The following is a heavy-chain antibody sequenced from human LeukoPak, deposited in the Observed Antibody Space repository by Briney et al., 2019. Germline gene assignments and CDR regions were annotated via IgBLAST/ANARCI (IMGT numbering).Heavy chain of an antibody. D-gene: IGHD1-26*01. J-gene: IGHJ6*02. V-gene: IGHV3-30*14. CDR3: ARDGVGATASEYYGMDV. CDR1: GFTFSSYA. Sequence: GGSLRLSCAASGFTFSSYAMHWVRQAPGKGLEWVAVISYDGSNKYYADSVKGRFTISRDNSKNTLYLQMNSLRAEDTAVYYCARDGVGATASEYYGMDVWGQGTTVTVSS. CDR2: ISYDGSNK.